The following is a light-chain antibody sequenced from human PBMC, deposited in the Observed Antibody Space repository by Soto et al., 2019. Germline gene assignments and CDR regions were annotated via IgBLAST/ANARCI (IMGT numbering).Light chain of an antibody. Sequence: DIQMTQSPSSLSASVGDRVTITCRASQTISRYLNWYQQKPGKAPNLLIYAASNLQSGVPSRFSGSGSGTDFTLTIRSLQPEDCATYSCQQGYSTSWTFGQGTKVEIK. V-gene: IGKV1-39*01. CDR3: QQGYSTSWT. CDR1: QTISRY. CDR2: AAS. J-gene: IGKJ1*01.